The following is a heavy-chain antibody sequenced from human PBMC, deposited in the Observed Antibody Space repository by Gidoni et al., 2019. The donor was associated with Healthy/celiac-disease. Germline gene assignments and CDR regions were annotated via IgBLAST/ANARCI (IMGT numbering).Heavy chain of an antibody. D-gene: IGHD6-6*01. CDR1: GGSISSGGYY. Sequence: QVQLQESRPGLVKPPPTLSLTCTVSGGSISSGGYYWSWIRQHPGKGLEWIGYSYYSGSTYYNPSLKSRVTISVDTSKNQFSLKLSSVTAADTAVYYCARGKSTRLFDYWGQGTLVTVSS. J-gene: IGHJ4*02. V-gene: IGHV4-31*03. CDR3: ARGKSTRLFDY. CDR2: SYYSGST.